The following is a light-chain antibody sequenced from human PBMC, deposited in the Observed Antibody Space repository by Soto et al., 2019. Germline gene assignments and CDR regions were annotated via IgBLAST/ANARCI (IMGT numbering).Light chain of an antibody. CDR1: QSISNY. Sequence: DIQMTHSPSSLSASVGDRVTITCRASQSISNYLNWYQQNPGKAPKVLIYAASSLQSGVPSRFSGSGSGKDFTLTISSLQPEDFATYYCKQNYSTHRTFGHGTKV. V-gene: IGKV1-39*01. J-gene: IGKJ1*01. CDR3: KQNYSTHRT. CDR2: AAS.